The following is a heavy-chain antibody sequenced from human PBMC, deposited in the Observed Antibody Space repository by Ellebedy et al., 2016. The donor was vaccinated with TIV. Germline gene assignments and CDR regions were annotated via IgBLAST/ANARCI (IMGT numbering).Heavy chain of an antibody. V-gene: IGHV3-30-3*01. CDR1: GFTFSNYV. CDR3: ARGGVVYSYAAADY. Sequence: PGGSLRLSCAASGFTFSNYVMHWVRQVPGTGLEWVAVISYDGSIKYYADSVKGRFTISRDNSKNTMYLQMNSLRPEDTSVYYCARGGVVYSYAAADYWGQGTLVTVSS. J-gene: IGHJ4*02. D-gene: IGHD5-18*01. CDR2: ISYDGSIK.